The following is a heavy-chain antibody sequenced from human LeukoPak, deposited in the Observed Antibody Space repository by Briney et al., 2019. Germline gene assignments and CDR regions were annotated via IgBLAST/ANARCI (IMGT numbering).Heavy chain of an antibody. V-gene: IGHV4-39*01. CDR2: IYYSGST. CDR1: HTFVIISIYH. Sequence: SETLSLTCTVSHTFVIISIYHWGWIRQPPGKGLEWIATIYYSGSTYYNPSLKSRVTISADTPQNQFSLRLTSVSAADTALYYCSRVSTIWHGSFDYWGQGTLVTVSS. J-gene: IGHJ4*02. D-gene: IGHD6-13*01. CDR3: SRVSTIWHGSFDY.